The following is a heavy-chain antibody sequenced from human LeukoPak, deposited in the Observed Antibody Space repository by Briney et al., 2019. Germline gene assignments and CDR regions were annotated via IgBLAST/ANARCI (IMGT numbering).Heavy chain of an antibody. CDR1: GYSFSNYW. D-gene: IGHD1-26*01. Sequence: GESLKISCEGSGYSFSNYWIVWVRQMPGKGLEWMGIIYPGDPDTRYSPSFQGQVTISADKSISTAYLQWSSLTASDTAMYYCARRIVGATTHLFDYWGQGTLVTVSS. CDR2: IYPGDPDT. CDR3: ARRIVGATTHLFDY. J-gene: IGHJ4*02. V-gene: IGHV5-51*01.